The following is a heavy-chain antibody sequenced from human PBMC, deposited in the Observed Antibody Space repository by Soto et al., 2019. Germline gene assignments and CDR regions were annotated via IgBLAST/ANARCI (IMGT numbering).Heavy chain of an antibody. CDR3: ARLMVTSRNDY. CDR1: GGSFIGYY. D-gene: IGHD2-8*01. Sequence: SETLYLTCAVYGGSFIGYYWSWIRQPPGKGLEWIGEINHSGSTNYNPSLKSRVTISVDTSKNQFSLKLSSVTAADTAVYYCARLMVTSRNDYWGQGTLVTVSS. V-gene: IGHV4-34*01. CDR2: INHSGST. J-gene: IGHJ4*02.